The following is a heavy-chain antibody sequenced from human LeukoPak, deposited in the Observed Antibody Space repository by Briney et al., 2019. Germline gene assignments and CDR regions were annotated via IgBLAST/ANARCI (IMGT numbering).Heavy chain of an antibody. Sequence: SETLSLTCTVSGGSISSYYWSWIRQPPGKGLEWIGYIYYSGSTNYNPSLKSRVTISVDTSKNQFSLKLSSVTAADTAVYYCARAPGVLRYFDWPLTFDYWGQGTLVTVSS. CDR1: GGSISSYY. CDR3: ARAPGVLRYFDWPLTFDY. J-gene: IGHJ4*02. CDR2: IYYSGST. D-gene: IGHD3-9*01. V-gene: IGHV4-59*12.